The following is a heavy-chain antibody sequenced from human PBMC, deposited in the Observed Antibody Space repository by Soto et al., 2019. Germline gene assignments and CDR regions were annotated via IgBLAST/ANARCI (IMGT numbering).Heavy chain of an antibody. J-gene: IGHJ6*02. CDR1: GYTFSTYA. CDR3: ARGKGMEENYYYYGMDV. CDR2: INGGNGHT. D-gene: IGHD1-1*01. V-gene: IGHV1-3*01. Sequence: ASVKVSCKASGYTFSTYALHWVRQAPGQGLEWMGWINGGNGHTRYSQKFKDRVTISRDTPASTAYMELSGLRSEDTAVYYCARGKGMEENYYYYGMDVCGQGTTVTVSS.